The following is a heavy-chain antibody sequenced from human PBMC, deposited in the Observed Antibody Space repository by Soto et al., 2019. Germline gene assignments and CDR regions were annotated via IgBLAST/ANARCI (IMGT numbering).Heavy chain of an antibody. CDR2: IWYDGSNK. V-gene: IGHV3-33*01. CDR3: ARGPPDCSGGSCYPYYYYGMDV. CDR1: GFTFSSYG. Sequence: VPLVESGGGVVQPGRSLRLSCAASGFTFSSYGMHWVRQAPGKGLEWVAVIWYDGSNKYYADSVKGRFTISRDNSKNTLYLQMNSLRAEDTAVYYCARGPPDCSGGSCYPYYYYGMDVWGQGTTVTVSS. D-gene: IGHD2-15*01. J-gene: IGHJ6*02.